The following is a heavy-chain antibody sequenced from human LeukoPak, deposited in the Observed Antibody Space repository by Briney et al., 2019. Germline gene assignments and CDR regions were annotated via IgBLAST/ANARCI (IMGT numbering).Heavy chain of an antibody. CDR1: GGSITSYY. CDR2: IYYSGTT. V-gene: IGHV4-59*08. Sequence: SEALSLTCTVSGGSITSYYWGWIRRPPGKGLEYIGHIYYSGTTNYNPSLKSRVTILVDTSKNQFSLKLTSVTAADTAVYYCARHASEGDYSLDYWGQGTLVTVSS. CDR3: ARHASEGDYSLDY. J-gene: IGHJ4*02. D-gene: IGHD4-17*01.